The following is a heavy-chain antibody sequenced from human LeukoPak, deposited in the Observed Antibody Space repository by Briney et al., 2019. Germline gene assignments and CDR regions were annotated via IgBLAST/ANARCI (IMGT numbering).Heavy chain of an antibody. D-gene: IGHD5-24*01. CDR3: AKGMATISELYLIDY. CDR2: IWYDGSNK. Sequence: HAGGSLRLSCAASGFTFSSYGMHWVRQAPGKGLEWVAVIWYDGSNKYYADSVKGRFTISRDNSKNTLYLQMNSLRAEDTAVYYCAKGMATISELYLIDYWGQGTLVTVSS. CDR1: GFTFSSYG. J-gene: IGHJ4*02. V-gene: IGHV3-33*06.